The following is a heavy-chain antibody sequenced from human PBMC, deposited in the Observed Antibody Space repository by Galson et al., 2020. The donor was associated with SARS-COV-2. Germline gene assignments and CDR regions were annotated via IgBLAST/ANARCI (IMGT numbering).Heavy chain of an antibody. CDR3: TGLSFGDLFSSFDY. CDR1: GYSLSELS. V-gene: IGHV1-24*01. CDR2: FDSEYGET. J-gene: IGHJ4*02. Sequence: ASVKVSCKISGYSLSELSIHWVRQAPGKGLEWMGGFDSEYGETVYPQKFQDRVTMTEDTSTDTAYMEVSSLGSEDTAVYYCTGLSFGDLFSSFDYWGQGTLFTVSS. D-gene: IGHD3-10*01.